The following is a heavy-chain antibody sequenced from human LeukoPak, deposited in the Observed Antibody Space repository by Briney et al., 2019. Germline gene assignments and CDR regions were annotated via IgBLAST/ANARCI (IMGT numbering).Heavy chain of an antibody. CDR1: GYTLTELS. J-gene: IGHJ6*03. V-gene: IGHV1-24*01. Sequence: WASVKVSCKVSGYTLTELSMHWVRQAPGKGLEWMGGFDPEDGETTYAQKFQGRVTMTEDTSTDTAYMELSSLRSEDTAVYYCATVSPGIAAAGNYYYYYYMDVWGKGTTVTVSS. CDR3: ATVSPGIAAAGNYYYYYYMDV. CDR2: FDPEDGET. D-gene: IGHD6-13*01.